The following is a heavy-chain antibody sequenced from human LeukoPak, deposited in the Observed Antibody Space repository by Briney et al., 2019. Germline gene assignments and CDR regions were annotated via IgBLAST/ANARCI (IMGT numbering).Heavy chain of an antibody. J-gene: IGHJ4*02. D-gene: IGHD4-17*01. V-gene: IGHV3-23*01. CDR2: ISGSGGST. Sequence: PGASLGLSCAASGFTFSSYAMSWVRQAPGKGREWGSGISGSGGSTYYADSVKGRFTISRDNSKNTLYLQMNSLRAEDTAVYYCARTKGAHYGDYTFDYWGQGTLVTVSS. CDR1: GFTFSSYA. CDR3: ARTKGAHYGDYTFDY.